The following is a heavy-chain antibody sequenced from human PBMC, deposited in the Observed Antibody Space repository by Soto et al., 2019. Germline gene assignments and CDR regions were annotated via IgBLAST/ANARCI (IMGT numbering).Heavy chain of an antibody. J-gene: IGHJ4*02. Sequence: SETLSLTCTVSGGSISSGDYYWSWIRQPPGKGLEWIGEINHSGSTNYNPSLKSRVTISVDTSKNQFSLKLTSVTAADTAVYFCAREGNLGRWIQPLDSWGQGTLVTVSS. CDR1: GGSISSGDYY. CDR2: INHSGST. D-gene: IGHD2-2*03. V-gene: IGHV4-30-4*01. CDR3: AREGNLGRWIQPLDS.